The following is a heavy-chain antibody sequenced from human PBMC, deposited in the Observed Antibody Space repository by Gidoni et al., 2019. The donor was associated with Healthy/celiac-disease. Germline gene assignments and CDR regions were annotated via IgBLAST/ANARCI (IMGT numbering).Heavy chain of an antibody. Sequence: QVQLVQSGAEVKKPGASVKVSCKASGYTFTSYYMHWVRQAPGQGLEWMGIINPSGGSTSYAQKFQGRVTMTRDTSTSTVYMELSSLRSEDTAVYYCARDRHYCSSTSCDPPYNWFDPWGQGTLVTVSS. D-gene: IGHD2-2*01. CDR1: GYTFTSYY. CDR3: ARDRHYCSSTSCDPPYNWFDP. CDR2: INPSGGST. J-gene: IGHJ5*02. V-gene: IGHV1-46*01.